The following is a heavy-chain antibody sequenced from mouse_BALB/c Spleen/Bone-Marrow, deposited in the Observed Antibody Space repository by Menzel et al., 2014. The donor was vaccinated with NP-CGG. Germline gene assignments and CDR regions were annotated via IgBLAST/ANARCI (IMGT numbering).Heavy chain of an antibody. D-gene: IGHD2-2*01. CDR2: IDPANGNT. V-gene: IGHV14-3*02. Sequence: VQLKQSGAELVKPGASVKLSCTASGFNIKDTYMHWVKQRPEQGLEWIGRIDPANGNTKYDPKFQGKATIIADTSSNTAYLQLSSLTSEDTAVYYCASYVYGYYFDYWGQGTTLTVSS. CDR3: ASYVYGYYFDY. J-gene: IGHJ2*01. CDR1: GFNIKDTY.